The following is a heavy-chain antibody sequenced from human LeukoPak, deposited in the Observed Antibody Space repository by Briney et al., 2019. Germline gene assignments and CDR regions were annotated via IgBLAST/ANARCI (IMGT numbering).Heavy chain of an antibody. V-gene: IGHV3-74*01. CDR2: INSYGRRT. Sequence: GGSLRLSCADCGFTFSRYWMHWGRQAPGEGGLWVSRINSYGRRTNYAESVKGGFTIYRDKDKNTLYIHMNSQRAEDRGVYYCVRESTFSGTSHSFDYSGQGTLVTVSS. CDR1: GFTFSRYW. J-gene: IGHJ4*02. D-gene: IGHD1-1*01. CDR3: VRESTFSGTSHSFDY.